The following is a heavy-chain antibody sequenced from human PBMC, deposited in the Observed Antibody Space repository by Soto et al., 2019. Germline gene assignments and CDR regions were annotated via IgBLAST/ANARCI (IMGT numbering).Heavy chain of an antibody. CDR3: ASGASRWYPYSFDS. D-gene: IGHD6-13*01. V-gene: IGHV1-69*01. CDR1: EGTFNSYA. CDR2: IIPYYNTL. J-gene: IGHJ4*02. Sequence: QAQVVQSGAEVRKPGSSVKLSCKASEGTFNSYAIAWVRQAPGQGIEWMGGIIPYYNTLNYAQKFQDRVTITADDSTNTVYMELSSLRSDDTAVYFCASGASRWYPYSFDSWAQGTLVTVSS.